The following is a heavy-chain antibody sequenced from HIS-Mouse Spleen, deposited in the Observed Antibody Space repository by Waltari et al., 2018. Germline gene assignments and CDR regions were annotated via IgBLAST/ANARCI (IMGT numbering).Heavy chain of an antibody. D-gene: IGHD6-13*01. CDR1: GGSISSSSYY. CDR3: AREIPYSSSWYDWYFDL. V-gene: IGHV4-39*07. Sequence: QLQLQESGPGLVKPSETLSLTCTVSGGSISSSSYYWGWIRQPPGKGLEWIGSINYSGGTHYNPSLKSRGTISVDTSKNQFSLKLSSVTAADTAVYYCAREIPYSSSWYDWYFDLWGRGTLVTVSS. CDR2: INYSGGT. J-gene: IGHJ2*01.